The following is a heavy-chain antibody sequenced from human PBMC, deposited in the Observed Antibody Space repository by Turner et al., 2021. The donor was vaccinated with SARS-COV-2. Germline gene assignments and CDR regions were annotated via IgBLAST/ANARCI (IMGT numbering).Heavy chain of an antibody. V-gene: IGHV3-21*01. CDR2: ISSTSSYM. CDR1: GFTFSSYS. D-gene: IGHD3-3*01. Sequence: EVQLVESGGGLVKPGGSLRLSCAASGFTFSSYSMNWVRQAPGKGLEWVSSISSTSSYMYYADSVKGRFTISRDNAKNSLYLQMNSLRAEDTAVYYCAREDDFWSGYHHYGMDVWGQGTTVTVSS. CDR3: AREDDFWSGYHHYGMDV. J-gene: IGHJ6*02.